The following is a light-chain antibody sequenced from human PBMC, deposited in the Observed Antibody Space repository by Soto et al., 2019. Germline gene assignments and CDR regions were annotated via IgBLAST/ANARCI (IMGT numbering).Light chain of an antibody. CDR3: HNYNHAPT. CDR2: AAS. J-gene: IGKJ4*01. V-gene: IGKV1-27*01. CDR1: QGISNY. Sequence: DIQMTQSPSSLSASVGDRVTITCRARQGISNYLSWYQQKPGKVPELLIYAASTLQSGVPSRFSGSGSGTEFSLTISGLQTEDVATDDCHNYNHAPTFSGGTNVEIK.